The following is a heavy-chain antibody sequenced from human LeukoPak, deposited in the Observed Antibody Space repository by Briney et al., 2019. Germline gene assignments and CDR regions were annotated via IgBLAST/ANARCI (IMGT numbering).Heavy chain of an antibody. J-gene: IGHJ4*02. D-gene: IGHD3-10*01. V-gene: IGHV4-39*07. CDR3: ARDMVRGVILTDYFDY. Sequence: PSETLSLTCTVSGGSISSSSYYWGWIRQPPGKGLEWIGSIYYSGSTYYNPSLKSRVTISVDTSKNQFSLKLSSVTAADTAVYYCARDMVRGVILTDYFDYRGQGTLVTVSS. CDR2: IYYSGST. CDR1: GGSISSSSYY.